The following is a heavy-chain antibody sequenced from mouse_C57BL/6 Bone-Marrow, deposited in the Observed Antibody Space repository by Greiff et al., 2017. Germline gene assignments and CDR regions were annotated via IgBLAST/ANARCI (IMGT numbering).Heavy chain of an antibody. D-gene: IGHD2-12*01. CDR1: GYTFTSYW. CDR2: INPSSGST. CDR3: ARSYYSDDIYWYFDV. J-gene: IGHJ1*03. Sequence: VHLQQSGAELAKPGASVTLSCKASGYTFTSYWMHWVQQRPGQGLEWIGYINPSSGSTKYNQKFKDQATLTADTSYSTAYMQLISLTYEDSAVYYGARSYYSDDIYWYFDVWGTGTTVTVSS. V-gene: IGHV1-7*01.